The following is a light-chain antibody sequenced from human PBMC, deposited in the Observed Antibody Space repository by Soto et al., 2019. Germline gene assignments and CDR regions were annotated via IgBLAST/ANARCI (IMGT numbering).Light chain of an antibody. V-gene: IGKV3-11*01. Sequence: ETVLTQSPATLSLSPGERATLSCRASQSVGSNLAWYQQKPGRAPRLLIYDASNRATGIPARFSGSGSGTDFTLTISSLEPEDFAVYFCQQRINSLTFGGGTKVEIK. J-gene: IGKJ4*01. CDR2: DAS. CDR3: QQRINSLT. CDR1: QSVGSN.